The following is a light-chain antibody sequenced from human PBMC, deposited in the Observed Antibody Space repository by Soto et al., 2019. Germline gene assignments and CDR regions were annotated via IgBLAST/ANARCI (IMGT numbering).Light chain of an antibody. CDR1: SSDVGGYVH. V-gene: IGLV2-14*01. CDR2: DVS. CDR3: SQYTGVSLSV. J-gene: IGLJ1*01. Sequence: QSALTQPASVSGSPGQSISISCTGTSSDVGGYVHVSWYQQHPGKAPRLIIHDVSSRPSGVSNRFSGSTSGNTASLTNSQLQTGEGADYYCSQYTGVSLSVFGTGTKVTDL.